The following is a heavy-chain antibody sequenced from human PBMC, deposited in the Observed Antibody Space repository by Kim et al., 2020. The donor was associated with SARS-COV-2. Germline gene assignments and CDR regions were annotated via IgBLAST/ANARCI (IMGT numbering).Heavy chain of an antibody. CDR3: ARVMGSWSGYYEISFDY. CDR1: GYTFTGYY. J-gene: IGHJ4*02. CDR2: INPNSGGT. Sequence: ASVKVSCKASGYTFTGYYMHWVRQAPGQGLEWMGWINPNSGGTNYAQKFQGRVTMTRDTSISTAYMELSRLRSDDTAVYYCARVMGSWSGYYEISFDYWGQGTLVTVSS. V-gene: IGHV1-2*02. D-gene: IGHD3-3*01.